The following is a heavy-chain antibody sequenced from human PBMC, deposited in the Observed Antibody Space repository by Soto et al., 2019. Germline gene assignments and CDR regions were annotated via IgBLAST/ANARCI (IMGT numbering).Heavy chain of an antibody. V-gene: IGHV5-10-1*01. Sequence: GESLKISWKGSGYSFTSYWISLVRQVPWKGLGGMGRIDPSDAYTNYSPSFQGHVTISADKSISTAYLQWSSLKASDPAMYYCATEPYYYGSGSYYPSPYYYYYGMDVWGQGTPVTVSS. CDR2: IDPSDAYT. D-gene: IGHD3-10*01. CDR1: GYSFTSYW. CDR3: ATEPYYYGSGSYYPSPYYYYYGMDV. J-gene: IGHJ6*02.